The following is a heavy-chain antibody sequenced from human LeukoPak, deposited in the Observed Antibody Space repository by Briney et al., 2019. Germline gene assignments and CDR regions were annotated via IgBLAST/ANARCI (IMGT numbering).Heavy chain of an antibody. CDR3: ATAYRALGYCSSTSCFEADFDY. CDR2: INPNSGGT. CDR1: GYTFTGYY. Sequence: ASVKVSCKASGYTFTGYYMHWVRQAPGQRLEWMGWINPNSGGTNYAQKFQGRVTMTRDTSISTAYMELSRLRSDDTAVYYCATAYRALGYCSSTSCFEADFDYWGQGTLVTVSS. J-gene: IGHJ4*02. D-gene: IGHD2-2*01. V-gene: IGHV1-2*02.